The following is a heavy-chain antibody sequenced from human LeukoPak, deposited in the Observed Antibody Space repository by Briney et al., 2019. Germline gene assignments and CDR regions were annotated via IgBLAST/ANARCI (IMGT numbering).Heavy chain of an antibody. CDR1: AYSISSAYY. J-gene: IGHJ4*02. V-gene: IGHV4-38-2*02. D-gene: IGHD5-24*01. Sequence: PSETLSLTCTVSAYSISSAYYWGWIRQPPGKGLEWIGSIYHSGSTYYNPSLKSRVTISVDTSKNQFSLRLTSVTAADTAVYYCARRGEMATTTLDYWGQGTLVTVSS. CDR3: ARRGEMATTTLDY. CDR2: IYHSGST.